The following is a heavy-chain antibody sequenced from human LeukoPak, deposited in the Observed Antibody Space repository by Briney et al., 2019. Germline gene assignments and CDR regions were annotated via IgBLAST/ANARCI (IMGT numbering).Heavy chain of an antibody. J-gene: IGHJ4*02. CDR2: ISYDGSNK. CDR3: ARDRGPRTGFMVREAYDY. V-gene: IGHV3-30*04. D-gene: IGHD3-10*01. Sequence: GRSLRLSCAASGFTFSSYAMHWVRQAPGKGLEWVAVISYDGSNKYYADSVKGRFTISRDNSKNTLYLQMNSLRAEDTAVYYCARDRGPRTGFMVREAYDYWGQGTLVTVSS. CDR1: GFTFSSYA.